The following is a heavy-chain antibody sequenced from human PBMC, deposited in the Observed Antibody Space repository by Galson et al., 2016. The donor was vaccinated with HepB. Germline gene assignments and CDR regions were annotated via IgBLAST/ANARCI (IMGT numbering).Heavy chain of an antibody. V-gene: IGHV3-64*01. D-gene: IGHD1-1*01. CDR3: ARRGVQTERRSAFDI. J-gene: IGHJ3*02. Sequence: SLRLSCAASGFTFSSYAMHWVRQAPGMGLEYVSAISSHGGSTYYENSVKGRFTISRDNSKNMLYLQMDSMRTEDMAVYYCARRGVQTERRSAFDIWGQGTMVTVSS. CDR1: GFTFSSYA. CDR2: ISSHGGST.